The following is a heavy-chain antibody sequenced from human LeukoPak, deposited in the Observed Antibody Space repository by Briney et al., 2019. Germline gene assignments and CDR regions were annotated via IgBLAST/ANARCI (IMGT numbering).Heavy chain of an antibody. CDR1: GFTFSTYW. V-gene: IGHV3-7*01. Sequence: GGSLRLSCEASGFTFSTYWMSWVRQAPGKGPECVANIKPDGSDKYYVDSMKGRFTISRDNAKNSLYLQMNSLRAEDTAVYYCARDPSITIFGVVPGRMDVWGKGTTVTVSS. D-gene: IGHD3-3*01. J-gene: IGHJ6*04. CDR2: IKPDGSDK. CDR3: ARDPSITIFGVVPGRMDV.